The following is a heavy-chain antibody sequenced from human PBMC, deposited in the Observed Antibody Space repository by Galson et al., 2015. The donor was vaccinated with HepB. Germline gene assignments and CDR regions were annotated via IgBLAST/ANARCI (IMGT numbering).Heavy chain of an antibody. V-gene: IGHV3-30*04. CDR1: GFTFNTYS. D-gene: IGHD1-26*01. J-gene: IGHJ1*01. CDR3: ARDGAAHTLSGYFQD. CDR2: VSYDGSHK. Sequence: SLRLSCAASGFTFNTYSIHWVRQAPGKGLEWVAVVSYDGSHKYYAESVKGRFIVSRDNSKNTVYLQMNSLRTEDTAVYYCARDGAAHTLSGYFQDWGQGTLVTVSS.